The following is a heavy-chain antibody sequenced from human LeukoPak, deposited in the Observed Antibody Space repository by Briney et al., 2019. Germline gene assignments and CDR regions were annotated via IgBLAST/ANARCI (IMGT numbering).Heavy chain of an antibody. CDR3: ARQLYVSGSYYAPMDV. CDR1: NYSISSGYY. CDR2: IYHSGNT. Sequence: PSETLSLTCTVSNYSISSGYYWAWIRQPPGKGLEWIGNIYHSGNTYYNPSLKSRVSLSVDTSENQFSLKMSSVTAADTAVYFCARQLYVSGSYYAPMDVWGKGTTVTISS. V-gene: IGHV4-38-2*02. D-gene: IGHD3-10*01. J-gene: IGHJ6*03.